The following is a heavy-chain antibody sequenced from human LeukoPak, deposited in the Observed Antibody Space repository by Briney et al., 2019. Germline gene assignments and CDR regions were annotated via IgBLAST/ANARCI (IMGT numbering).Heavy chain of an antibody. CDR3: AKGGGYGSSYTPYYYYYMDV. J-gene: IGHJ6*03. V-gene: IGHV4-39*07. Sequence: PSETLSLTCTVSGGSISTSNYYWGWIRQPPGKGLEWIGNIFYSGSTYYSPSLKSRVTISLDTSRNQFSLKLNSVTAADTAVYYCAKGGGYGSSYTPYYYYYMDVWGKGTTVTISS. D-gene: IGHD6-13*01. CDR1: GGSISTSNYY. CDR2: IFYSGST.